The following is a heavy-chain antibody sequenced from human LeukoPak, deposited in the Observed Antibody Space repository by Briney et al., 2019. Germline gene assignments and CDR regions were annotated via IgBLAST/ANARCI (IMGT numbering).Heavy chain of an antibody. J-gene: IGHJ6*02. V-gene: IGHV3-74*01. Sequence: PGGSLRLSCAASGFTFSSYCMHWVRQAPGKGLVWVSRINSDGTSTSYADSVKGRFTISRDNAKNTLYLQMNSLRAEDTAVYYCARGGDKNYYYYGMDVWGQGTTVTVSS. CDR1: GFTFSSYC. CDR3: ARGGDKNYYYYGMDV. CDR2: INSDGTST. D-gene: IGHD2/OR15-2a*01.